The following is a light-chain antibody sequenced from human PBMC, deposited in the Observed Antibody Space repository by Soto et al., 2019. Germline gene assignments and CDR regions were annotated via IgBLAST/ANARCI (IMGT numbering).Light chain of an antibody. CDR2: AAS. CDR3: QHSYSTPFT. V-gene: IGKV1-39*01. CDR1: QNINNY. J-gene: IGKJ3*01. Sequence: DIQMTQSPSSLSASVGDRVTITCRASQNINNYLNWYQQKPGKAPKLLIYAASSLQSGVPSRFSGSGSGTDFTLTISSPQPEDVATYYCQHSYSTPFTFGPGTKINIK.